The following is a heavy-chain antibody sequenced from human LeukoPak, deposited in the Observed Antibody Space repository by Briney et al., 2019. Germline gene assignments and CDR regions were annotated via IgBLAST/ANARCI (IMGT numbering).Heavy chain of an antibody. CDR3: AKSRGACSSGTCYIDY. CDR1: GYSFTSYW. J-gene: IGHJ4*02. CDR2: IYPGDSDT. D-gene: IGHD2-2*01. Sequence: GESLKISCKGSGYSFTSYWIGWVRQMPGKGLEWMGIIYPGDSDTRYSPSFQGQVTISADKSIRTAYLQWSSLKASDTAMYYCAKSRGACSSGTCYIDYWGQGTLVTVSS. V-gene: IGHV5-51*01.